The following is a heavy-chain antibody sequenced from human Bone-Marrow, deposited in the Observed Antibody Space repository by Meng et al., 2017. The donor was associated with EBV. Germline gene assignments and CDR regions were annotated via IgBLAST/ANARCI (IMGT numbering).Heavy chain of an antibody. CDR1: GGAFRYSA. CDR3: ARESGRGYTPDF. V-gene: IGHV1-69*01. J-gene: IGHJ4*02. D-gene: IGHD3-10*01. CDR2: LIPDFGTP. Sequence: GQVVQFGAGVKRLGPSVKVSCKASGGAFRYSAISWVRQAPGQGLEWMGGLIPDFGTPDYAPNYQDRVTITADESTSTAYMELNGLTTEDTATYYCARESGRGYTPDFWGQGTLVTVSS.